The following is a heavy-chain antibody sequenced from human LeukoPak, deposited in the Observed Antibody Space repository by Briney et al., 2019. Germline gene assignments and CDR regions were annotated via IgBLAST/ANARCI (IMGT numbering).Heavy chain of an antibody. Sequence: SETLSLTCAVSGGSISSGGYYWSWIRQPPGKGLEWIGEINHSGSTNYNPSLKSRVTISVDTSKNQFSLKLSSVTAADTAVYYCARVRSYYDSSGYARFDYWGQGTLVTVSS. CDR2: INHSGST. J-gene: IGHJ4*02. CDR1: GGSISSGGYY. D-gene: IGHD3-22*01. V-gene: IGHV4-34*01. CDR3: ARVRSYYDSSGYARFDY.